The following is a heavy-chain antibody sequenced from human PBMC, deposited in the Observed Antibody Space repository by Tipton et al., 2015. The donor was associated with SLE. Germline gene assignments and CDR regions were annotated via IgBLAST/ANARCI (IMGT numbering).Heavy chain of an antibody. D-gene: IGHD2-15*01. J-gene: IGHJ5*02. Sequence: GLVKPSETLSLTCSVSGGPISSSSWTWIRQPPGKGLEWIGYRHNSGTNSYNPSLKSRVTMTIDTSKNQFSLELRSVTAADTAVDYCGRHIDSFNRECYSPWFDPWVEGTLVTVSS. V-gene: IGHV4-59*03. CDR1: GGPISSSS. CDR3: GRHIDSFNRECYSPWFDP. CDR2: RHNSGTN.